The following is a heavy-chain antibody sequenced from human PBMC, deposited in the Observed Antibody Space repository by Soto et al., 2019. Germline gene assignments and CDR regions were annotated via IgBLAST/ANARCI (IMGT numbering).Heavy chain of an antibody. CDR1: GGSFSTYY. J-gene: IGHJ5*02. D-gene: IGHD3-22*01. Sequence: SETLSLTCAVYGGSFSTYYWNWIRQPPGKGLEWIGEINHSGNTQYNPSLKRRVTMSLDTSKNQFALKLTSEVAADTAVYYCFGWLGSTWLDPWGQGTLVTVSS. CDR2: INHSGNT. V-gene: IGHV4-34*01. CDR3: FGWLGSTWLDP.